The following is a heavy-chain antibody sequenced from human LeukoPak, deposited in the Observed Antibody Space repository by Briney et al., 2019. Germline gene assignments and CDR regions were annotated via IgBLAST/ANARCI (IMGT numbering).Heavy chain of an antibody. CDR3: ARDPQWLVRFDY. D-gene: IGHD6-19*01. CDR2: IWYDGSNK. Sequence: QAGGSLRLSCAASGFTFSSYGMHWVRQAPGKGLEWVAVIWYDGSNKYYADSVKGRFTISRDNSKNTLYLQMNSLRAEDTAVYYCARDPQWLVRFDYWGQGTLVTVSS. J-gene: IGHJ4*02. V-gene: IGHV3-33*01. CDR1: GFTFSSYG.